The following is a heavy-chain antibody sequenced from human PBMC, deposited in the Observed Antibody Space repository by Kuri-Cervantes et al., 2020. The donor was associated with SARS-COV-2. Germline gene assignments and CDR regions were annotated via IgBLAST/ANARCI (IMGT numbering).Heavy chain of an antibody. CDR3: AGEQWLGPFDY. J-gene: IGHJ4*02. CDR2: IYYSGST. V-gene: IGHV4-59*01. Sequence: SETLSLTCTVSGGSISSYYWSWIRQPPGKGLELIGYIYYSGSTNYNPSLKSRVTITVDTSKNQFSLKLSSVTAADTAVYYCAGEQWLGPFDYWGQGTLVTVSS. D-gene: IGHD6-19*01. CDR1: GGSISSYY.